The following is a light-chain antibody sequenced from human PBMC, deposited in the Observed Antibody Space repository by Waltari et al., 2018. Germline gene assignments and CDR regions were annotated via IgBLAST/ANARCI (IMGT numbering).Light chain of an antibody. CDR1: NVGSKR. Sequence: SYVLTQPPSVSVAPGQTARITCGGDNVGSKRVHWYQQRPGQAPVLVVYDDRDRPSEIPERFSGSNSGNTATLTISRVEAGDEADYYCQVWDVSSHHVVFGGGTKLTVL. V-gene: IGLV3-21*02. J-gene: IGLJ2*01. CDR2: DDR. CDR3: QVWDVSSHHVV.